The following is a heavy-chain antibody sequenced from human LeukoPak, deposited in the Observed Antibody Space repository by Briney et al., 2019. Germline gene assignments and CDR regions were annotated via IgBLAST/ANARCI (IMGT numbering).Heavy chain of an antibody. J-gene: IGHJ4*02. Sequence: GRSLRLSCAASGFTFSSYAMHWVRQAPGEGLEWVAVISYDGSNKYYADSVKGRFTISRDNSKNTLYLQMNSLRAEDTAVYYCARGGTWIQLWRFDYWGQGTLVTVSS. V-gene: IGHV3-30-3*01. D-gene: IGHD5-18*01. CDR3: ARGGTWIQLWRFDY. CDR2: ISYDGSNK. CDR1: GFTFSSYA.